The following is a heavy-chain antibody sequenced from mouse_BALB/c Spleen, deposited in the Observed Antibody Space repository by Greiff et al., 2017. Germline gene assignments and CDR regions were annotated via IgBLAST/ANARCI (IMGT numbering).Heavy chain of an antibody. CDR3: SRNRDEYPWVAY. V-gene: IGHV1-61*01. CDR1: GYSFTSYW. D-gene: IGHD5-1*01. Sequence: VQLQQPGAELVRPGASVKLSCKASGYSFTSYWMNWVQQRPGQGLEWIGMIHRSDSETRSNQKFKDKATLTVEKSYSTAYMQLSSQTSEDAAMYYCSRNRDEYPWVAYWGQGTLVTVSA. CDR2: IHRSDSET. J-gene: IGHJ3*01.